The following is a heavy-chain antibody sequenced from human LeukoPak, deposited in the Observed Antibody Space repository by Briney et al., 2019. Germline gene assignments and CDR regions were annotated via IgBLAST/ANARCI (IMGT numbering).Heavy chain of an antibody. J-gene: IGHJ3*02. CDR1: GFTVSSNY. CDR2: IYSGGST. CDR3: ASGLSYYSGSGSYYKVAHAFDI. Sequence: GGSLRLSCAASGFTVSSNYMSWVRQAPGKGLERASVIYSGGSTYYADSVKGRFTISRDNSKNTLYLQVNSLRPEDTAVYFCASGLSYYSGSGSYYKVAHAFDIWGQGTMVTVSA. D-gene: IGHD3-10*01. V-gene: IGHV3-66*02.